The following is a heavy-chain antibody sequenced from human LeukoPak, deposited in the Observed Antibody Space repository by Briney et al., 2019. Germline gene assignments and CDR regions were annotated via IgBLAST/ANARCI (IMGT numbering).Heavy chain of an antibody. CDR1: GFTFSSSW. D-gene: IGHD3-9*01. CDR3: ARSRGSHNYDILTGYYIGMVATFDY. Sequence: PGGSLRLSCAASGFTFSSSWMHWVRQAPGKGLVWVSHINTDGSNTGYADSVKGRFTISRDNAKNSLYLQMNSLRAEDTAVYYCARSRGSHNYDILTGYYIGMVATFDYWGQGTLVTVSS. CDR2: INTDGSNT. J-gene: IGHJ4*02. V-gene: IGHV3-74*01.